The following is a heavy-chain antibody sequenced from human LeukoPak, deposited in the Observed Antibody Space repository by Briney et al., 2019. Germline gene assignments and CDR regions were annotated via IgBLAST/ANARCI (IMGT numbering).Heavy chain of an antibody. V-gene: IGHV1-2*06. J-gene: IGHJ4*02. Sequence: ASVKVSFTASGYTFTVYYMHWVRQAPGQGLEWMGRINPNSGGTNYAQKFQGRVTMTRDTSISTAYMELSRLRSDDTAVYYCASTGGLTGFFYFDYWGQGTLVTVSS. CDR1: GYTFTVYY. CDR3: ASTGGLTGFFYFDY. CDR2: INPNSGGT. D-gene: IGHD3-9*01.